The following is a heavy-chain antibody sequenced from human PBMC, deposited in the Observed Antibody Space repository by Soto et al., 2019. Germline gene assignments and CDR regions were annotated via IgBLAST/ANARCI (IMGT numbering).Heavy chain of an antibody. J-gene: IGHJ4*02. CDR2: ISYSGTT. V-gene: IGHV4-59*01. CDR1: GGSISSYY. CDR3: ARERNYNNGWYSFDS. Sequence: SETLSLTCTVSGGSISSYYWSWIRQSPGKGLEWIGYISYSGTTYYNPSLRSRVTISVDTSKNQFSLKLTSMTAADTAVYYCARERNYNNGWYSFDSWGQGTLVTVSS. D-gene: IGHD6-19*01.